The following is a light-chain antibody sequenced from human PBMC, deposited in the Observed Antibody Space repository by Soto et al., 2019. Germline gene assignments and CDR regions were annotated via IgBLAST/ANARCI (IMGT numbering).Light chain of an antibody. CDR3: QQYNNWPSLT. V-gene: IGKV3-15*01. CDR1: QSVSSN. Sequence: EIVMTQSPATLSVSPGERATLSWRASQSVSSNLAWYQQKPGQAPRLLIYGASTRATGIPARFSGSGSGTEFTLTISSLQSEDFAVYYCQQYNNWPSLTLGGGTKVEIK. CDR2: GAS. J-gene: IGKJ4*01.